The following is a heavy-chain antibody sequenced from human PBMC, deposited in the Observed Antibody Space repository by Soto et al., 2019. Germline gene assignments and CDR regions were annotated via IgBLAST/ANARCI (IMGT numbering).Heavy chain of an antibody. CDR2: ISAYNGNT. J-gene: IGHJ4*02. D-gene: IGHD3-9*01. CDR3: AKDISSSGSLTSRVSFDS. V-gene: IGHV1-18*01. CDR1: GYTITSYG. Sequence: ASVKVSCKASGYTITSYGISWVRQAPGQGLEWMGWISAYNGNTNYAQKLQGRVTMTTDTSTSTAYMELRSLRSDDTAVYLCAKDISSSGSLTSRVSFDSWGQGTLVTVSS.